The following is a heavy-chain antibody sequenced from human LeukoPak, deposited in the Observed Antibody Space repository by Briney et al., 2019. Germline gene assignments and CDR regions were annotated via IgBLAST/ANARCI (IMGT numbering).Heavy chain of an antibody. CDR1: GFTFSSYS. D-gene: IGHD3-3*01. Sequence: GGSLRLSCAASGFTFSSYSMNWVRQAPGKGLEWVSSISSSSSYIYYADSVKGRFTISRDNAKNSLYLQMNSLRAEDTAVYYCARDENDFWSGYGMDVWSQGTTVTVSS. V-gene: IGHV3-21*01. J-gene: IGHJ6*02. CDR2: ISSSSSYI. CDR3: ARDENDFWSGYGMDV.